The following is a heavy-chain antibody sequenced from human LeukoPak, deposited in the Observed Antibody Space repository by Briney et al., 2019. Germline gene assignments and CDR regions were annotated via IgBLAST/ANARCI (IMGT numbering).Heavy chain of an antibody. V-gene: IGHV4-59*01. CDR3: ARNYGDYSPFDY. D-gene: IGHD4-17*01. Sequence: SETLSLTCTVSGGSISSYYWSWIRQPPGKGLEWIGYIYYGGSTNYNPSLKSRVTISVDTSKNQFSLKLSSVTAADTAVYYCARNYGDYSPFDYWGQGTLVTVSS. CDR1: GGSISSYY. CDR2: IYYGGST. J-gene: IGHJ4*02.